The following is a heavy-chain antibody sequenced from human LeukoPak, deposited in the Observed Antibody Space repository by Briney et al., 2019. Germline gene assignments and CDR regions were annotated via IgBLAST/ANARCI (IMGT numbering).Heavy chain of an antibody. D-gene: IGHD5-18*01. J-gene: IGHJ4*02. CDR1: RASISSNS. V-gene: IGHV4-59*01. CDR2: IYYSGNT. Sequence: SETLSLTCTVPRASISSNSWTRFPQHPGKRLPWIGYIYYSGNTNYNPSLKSRVTISVDTSKNQFSLKLNSVTAADTAVYYCAREDPDTAKVDYWGPGTLVTVSS. CDR3: AREDPDTAKVDY.